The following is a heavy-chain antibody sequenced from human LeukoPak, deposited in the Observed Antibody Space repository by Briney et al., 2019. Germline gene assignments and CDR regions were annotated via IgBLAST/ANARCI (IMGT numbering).Heavy chain of an antibody. Sequence: SETLSLTCTVSGGSISSYYWSWIRQPPGKGLEWIGYIYYSGSTNYNPSPKSRVTISVDTSKNQFSLKLSSVTAADTAVYYCARQGDGYNSEFDYWGQGTLVTVSS. CDR2: IYYSGST. CDR1: GGSISSYY. CDR3: ARQGDGYNSEFDY. D-gene: IGHD5-24*01. V-gene: IGHV4-59*08. J-gene: IGHJ4*02.